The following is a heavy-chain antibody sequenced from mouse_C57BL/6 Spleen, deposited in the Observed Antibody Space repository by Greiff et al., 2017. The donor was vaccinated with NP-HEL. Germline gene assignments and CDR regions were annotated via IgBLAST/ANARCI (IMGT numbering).Heavy chain of an antibody. D-gene: IGHD2-1*01. CDR2: IHPNSGST. CDR1: GYTFTSYW. CDR3: ARVTGAPYDFDY. Sequence: VQLQHPGAELVKPGASVKLSCKASGYTFTSYWMHWVKQRPGQGLEWIGMIHPNSGSTNYNEKFKSKATLTVDKSSSTAYMQLSSLTSEDSAVYYCARVTGAPYDFDYWGQGTTLTVSS. V-gene: IGHV1-64*01. J-gene: IGHJ2*01.